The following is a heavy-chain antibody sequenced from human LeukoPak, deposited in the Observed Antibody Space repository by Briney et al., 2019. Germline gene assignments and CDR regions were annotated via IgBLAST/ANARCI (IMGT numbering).Heavy chain of an antibody. CDR3: ARTILEYYYDSNGRYYFDY. Sequence: PSETLSLTCTVSGGSLSSFYWSWIRQPPGKGLEWIGYIYYSGSTNYNPSLESRVTISVDTSKNQFTLKLSSVTAADTAVYYCARTILEYYYDSNGRYYFDYWGQGTLVTVSS. J-gene: IGHJ4*02. CDR1: GGSLSSFY. D-gene: IGHD3-22*01. V-gene: IGHV4-59*01. CDR2: IYYSGST.